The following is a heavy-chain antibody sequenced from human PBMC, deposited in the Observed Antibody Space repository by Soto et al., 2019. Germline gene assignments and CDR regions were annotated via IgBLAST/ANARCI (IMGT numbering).Heavy chain of an antibody. CDR3: AHHPYCGGDCYFDY. CDR1: GFSLSTSGVG. CDR2: IYWDDDK. J-gene: IGHJ4*02. V-gene: IGHV2-5*02. Sequence: QITLKESGPTLVKPTQTLTLTCTFSGFSLSTSGVGVGWIRQPPGKALEWLALIYWDDDKRYSPSLKSRLTITNDTSKNQVALTMTNMDPVDTATYYCAHHPYCGGDCYFDYWGQGTLVTVSS. D-gene: IGHD2-21*02.